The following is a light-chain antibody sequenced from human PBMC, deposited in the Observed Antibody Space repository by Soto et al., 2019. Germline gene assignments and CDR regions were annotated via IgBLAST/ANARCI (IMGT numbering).Light chain of an antibody. Sequence: AIQMTQFPSSLSASVGDRVTITCRASQAIRGDSAWFQQKPGKAPKLLIYAASSLQSEVPSRFSGSGSASEYTLTISSLQPEDFATYFCLQDFNYPWTFGQGTKVDIK. V-gene: IGKV1-6*01. J-gene: IGKJ1*01. CDR2: AAS. CDR1: QAIRGD. CDR3: LQDFNYPWT.